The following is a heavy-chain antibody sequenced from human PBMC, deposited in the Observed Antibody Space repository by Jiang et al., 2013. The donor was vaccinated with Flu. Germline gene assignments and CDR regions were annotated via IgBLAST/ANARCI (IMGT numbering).Heavy chain of an antibody. J-gene: IGHJ5*02. CDR2: INHSGST. V-gene: IGHV4-34*01. D-gene: IGHD3-22*01. Sequence: LLKPSETLSLTCAVYGGPFSGYYWSWIRQPPGKGLEWIGEINHSGSTNYNPSLKSRVTISVDTSKNQFSLKLSSVTAADTAVYYCARLRVRYDSSGSPWGQGTLVTVSS. CDR1: GGPFSGYY. CDR3: ARLRVRYDSSGSP.